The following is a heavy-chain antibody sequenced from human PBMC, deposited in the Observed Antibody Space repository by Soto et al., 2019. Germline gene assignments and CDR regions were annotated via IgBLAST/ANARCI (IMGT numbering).Heavy chain of an antibody. CDR1: GYSISSDNW. V-gene: IGHV4-28*02. CDR3: ARTARFKTGHLEY. D-gene: IGHD3-9*01. CDR2: ILYTGTI. J-gene: IGHJ4*02. Sequence: SETLSLTCTFPGYSISSDNWWGWNRQPPGKGLEWIGYILYTGTIHYHLSLKSRVTMSVDTAKDQFSLKLSSVTAADTAVYYCARTARFKTGHLEYWGQGTLVTVS.